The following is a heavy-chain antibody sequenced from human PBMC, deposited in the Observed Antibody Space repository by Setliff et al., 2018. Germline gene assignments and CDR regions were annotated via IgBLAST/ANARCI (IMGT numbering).Heavy chain of an antibody. CDR2: ISSSGRTI. V-gene: IGHV3-48*03. D-gene: IGHD7-27*01. CDR3: VRDLHWGFDY. J-gene: IGHJ4*02. CDR1: GFTLSGYE. Sequence: GGSLRLSCAVSGFTLSGYEMNWVCQAPGKGLEWVSYISSSGRTISYADSVKGRFTISRDNVKNSLFLQMNSLRAEDTAVYYCVRDLHWGFDYWGLGTLVTVSS.